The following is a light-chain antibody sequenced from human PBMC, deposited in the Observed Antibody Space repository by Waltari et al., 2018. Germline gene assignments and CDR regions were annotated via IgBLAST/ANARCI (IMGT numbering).Light chain of an antibody. Sequence: IVLPQSPATLSLSPVQSATLSCRASQSVSINLGWYQQKLGQPPRLLIYDTSNRATGIPDRFSASGFGTDFTLTISSLEPEDFAVYFCQQTSSWPLTFGGGTKVEIK. J-gene: IGKJ4*01. V-gene: IGKV3-11*01. CDR1: QSVSIN. CDR3: QQTSSWPLT. CDR2: DTS.